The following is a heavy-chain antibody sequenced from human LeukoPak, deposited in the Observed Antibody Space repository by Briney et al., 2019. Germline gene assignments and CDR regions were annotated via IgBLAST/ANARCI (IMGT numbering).Heavy chain of an antibody. CDR1: GVSISAYY. D-gene: IGHD4-11*01. CDR3: ARVGGMTTVNNAAFDI. J-gene: IGHJ3*02. Sequence: SETLSLTCSVSGVSISAYYWSWIRQPAGKGLEWIGRIYPGESIYASENTNYNPSLKSRVSMSGDTSKNQVSLKLISVTAADTAIYYCARVGGMTTVNNAAFDIWGQGTMVTVSS. V-gene: IGHV4-4*07. CDR2: IYPGESIYASENT.